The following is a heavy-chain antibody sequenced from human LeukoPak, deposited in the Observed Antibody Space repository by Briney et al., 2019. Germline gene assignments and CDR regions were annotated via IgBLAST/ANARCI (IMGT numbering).Heavy chain of an antibody. J-gene: IGHJ4*02. D-gene: IGHD3-9*01. CDR2: IYYSGST. CDR3: ARHVWLQPFDY. V-gene: IGHV4-59*08. CDR1: GGSISSYY. Sequence: SETLSLTCTVSGGSISSYYWSWIRQPPGKGLEWIGYIYYSGSTSYNPSLKSRVIISVDTSKNQFSLKLSSVTAADTAVYYCARHVWLQPFDYWGQGTLVTVSS.